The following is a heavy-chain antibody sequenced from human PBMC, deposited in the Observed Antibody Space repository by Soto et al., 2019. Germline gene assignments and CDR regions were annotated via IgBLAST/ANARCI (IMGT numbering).Heavy chain of an antibody. V-gene: IGHV1-8*01. J-gene: IGHJ5*01. CDR3: ARGRKEWSNTRDWFDS. CDR1: GYTFTSYD. D-gene: IGHD3-3*01. Sequence: QVQLVQSGAEVKKPGASVKVSCKASGYTFTSYDINWVRQAAGQGLEWMGWMNPNSGNTGYAQKFQGRVTMTRSTSLSTVHMELRSLRSEATAVYYCARGRKEWSNTRDWFDSWGQGTLLTVSS. CDR2: MNPNSGNT.